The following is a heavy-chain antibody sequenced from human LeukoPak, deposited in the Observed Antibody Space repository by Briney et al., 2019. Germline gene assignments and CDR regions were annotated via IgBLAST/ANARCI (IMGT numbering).Heavy chain of an antibody. CDR3: TRLFDY. J-gene: IGHJ4*02. D-gene: IGHD2-21*01. Sequence: QPGGSLRLSCAASGFTFSGSATHWVRQASGKGLEWVGRIRSKANSYATAYAASVKGRFAISRDDSKNTAYLQMNSLKTEDTAVYYCTRLFDYWGQGTLVTVSS. CDR2: IRSKANSYAT. V-gene: IGHV3-73*01. CDR1: GFTFSGSA.